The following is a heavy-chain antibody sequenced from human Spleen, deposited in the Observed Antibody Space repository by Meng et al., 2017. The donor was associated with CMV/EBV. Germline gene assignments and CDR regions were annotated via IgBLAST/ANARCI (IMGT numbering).Heavy chain of an antibody. D-gene: IGHD2-2*02. CDR2: IYHSGST. CDR1: GASITTYY. Sequence: GSLRLSCSVSGASITTYYWTWIRQPPGKGLEWIGSIYHSGSTYYNPSLKSRVTISVDTSKNQFSLKLSSVTAADTAVYYCARERGRGYCSSTSCYRGTDFDYWGQGTLVTVSS. CDR3: ARERGRGYCSSTSCYRGTDFDY. V-gene: IGHV4-59*12. J-gene: IGHJ4*02.